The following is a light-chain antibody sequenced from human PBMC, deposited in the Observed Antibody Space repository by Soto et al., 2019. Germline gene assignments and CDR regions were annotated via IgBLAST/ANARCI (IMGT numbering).Light chain of an antibody. J-gene: IGKJ5*01. CDR2: VAF. Sequence: DIQMTQSPSSLSASVGDTVTMTCRASQSIALSVNWYQQKPGKAPKLLVYVAFTLESGVPSRFSGSGSGTEFTLTIRSLQPEDFATYYCQQSFRSPITFVQGTRLEIK. V-gene: IGKV1-39*01. CDR3: QQSFRSPIT. CDR1: QSIALS.